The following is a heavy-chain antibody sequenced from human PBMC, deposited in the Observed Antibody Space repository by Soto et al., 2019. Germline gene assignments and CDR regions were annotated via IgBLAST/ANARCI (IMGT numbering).Heavy chain of an antibody. CDR2: IYTTGTT. J-gene: IGHJ4*02. D-gene: IGHD3-16*01. CDR1: GGSISDYF. CDR3: ARLGTNGQTLDY. V-gene: IGHV4-4*07. Sequence: QVQLQESGPGLVKPSETLSLTCTVSGGSISDYFWTWIRQPAGKGLEWIGRIYTTGTTNYNPSLKSRVTISVDTSKNQFSLKLSSVAAADTAVYYCARLGTNGQTLDYWGQGTLVTVSS.